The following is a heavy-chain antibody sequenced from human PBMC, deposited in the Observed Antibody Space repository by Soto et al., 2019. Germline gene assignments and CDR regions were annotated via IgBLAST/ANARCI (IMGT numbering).Heavy chain of an antibody. V-gene: IGHV4-31*03. Sequence: QVQLQESGPGLVKPSQTLSLTCTVSGGSISSGGYHWSWIRQHPGKGLEWIGYIYYSGSTYYNPSLXSXXTLSEDTSKNQFSLKLSSVTAADTAVYYCARGVLHWGQGTLVTVSS. J-gene: IGHJ4*02. CDR3: ARGVLH. CDR2: IYYSGST. CDR1: GGSISSGGYH.